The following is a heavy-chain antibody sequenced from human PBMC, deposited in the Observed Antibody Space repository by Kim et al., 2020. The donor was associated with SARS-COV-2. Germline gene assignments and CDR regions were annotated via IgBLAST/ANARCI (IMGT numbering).Heavy chain of an antibody. J-gene: IGHJ4*02. Sequence: PSLKSRVTISVDTSKNQFSLKLSSVTAAETAVYYCARDGGGMTTVTPSDYWGQGTLVTVSS. CDR3: ARDGGGMTTVTPSDY. V-gene: IGHV4-31*02. D-gene: IGHD4-17*01.